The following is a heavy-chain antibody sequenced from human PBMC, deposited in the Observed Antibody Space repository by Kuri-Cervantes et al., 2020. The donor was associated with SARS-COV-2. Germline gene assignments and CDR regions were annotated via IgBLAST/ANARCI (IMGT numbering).Heavy chain of an antibody. CDR1: GFTFSSYA. D-gene: IGHD3-22*01. Sequence: GGSLRLSCAASGFTFSSYAMSWVRQAPGKGLEWVSAISGSGGSTYYADSVKGRFTISRDNSKNTLYLQMNSLRSEDTAVYYCARFGYYDSSGYFDYWGQGTLVIVSS. V-gene: IGHV3-23*01. CDR3: ARFGYYDSSGYFDY. J-gene: IGHJ4*02. CDR2: ISGSGGST.